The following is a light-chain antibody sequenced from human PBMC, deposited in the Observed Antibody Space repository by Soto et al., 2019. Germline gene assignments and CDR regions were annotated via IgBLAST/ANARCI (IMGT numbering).Light chain of an antibody. CDR2: GAS. J-gene: IGKJ5*01. CDR3: QQYGSSPLIT. Sequence: EIVLTHSPGTLSLSPWEIATLSCRASQSVSNRYLAWYQQKSRQAPRLLISGASSRATGIPDRFSGSGSGTDFTLTISRLEPEDFAVYHCQQYGSSPLITFGQGTRLEIK. CDR1: QSVSNRY. V-gene: IGKV3-20*01.